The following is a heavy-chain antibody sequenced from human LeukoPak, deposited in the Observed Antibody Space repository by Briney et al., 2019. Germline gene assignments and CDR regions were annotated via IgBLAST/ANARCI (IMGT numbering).Heavy chain of an antibody. CDR2: IKEDGSEK. CDR3: ARDLDSTSWWNWFDP. D-gene: IGHD6-13*01. Sequence: PGGSLRLSCAASGFTFSSYWMSWVRQAPGKGLEWVANIKEDGSEKYYVDSVKGRFTIPRDNAKNSLYLQMNSLRADDTATYYCARDLDSTSWWNWFDPWGQGTLVTVSS. CDR1: GFTFSSYW. V-gene: IGHV3-7*01. J-gene: IGHJ5*02.